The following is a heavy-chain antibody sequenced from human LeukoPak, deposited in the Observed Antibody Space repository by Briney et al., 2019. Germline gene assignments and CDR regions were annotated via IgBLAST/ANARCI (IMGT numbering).Heavy chain of an antibody. V-gene: IGHV3-23*01. CDR2: ISPSGDIT. J-gene: IGHJ3*01. D-gene: IGHD3/OR15-3a*01. Sequence: GGSLRLSCAASGFTFGSYGMHWVRQAPGKGLEWVSGISPSGDITYYADSVMGRFTISRDNYKYTVSLQMNSLRAEDTALYYCVRDLDWGAFDVWGQETMVTVSS. CDR1: GFTFGSYG. CDR3: VRDLDWGAFDV.